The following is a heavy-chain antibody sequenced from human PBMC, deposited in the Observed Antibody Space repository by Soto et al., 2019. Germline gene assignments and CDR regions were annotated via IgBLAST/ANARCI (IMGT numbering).Heavy chain of an antibody. J-gene: IGHJ4*02. D-gene: IGHD1-26*01. CDR1: VGSISSYY. CDR2: IYYSGST. Sequence: SETLSLTCTVSVGSISSYYWSWIRQPPGKGLEWIGYIYYSGSTNYNPSLKSRVTISVDTSKNQFSLKLSSVTAADTAVYYCARRSGSPTSWSEDFDYWGQGTLVTVSS. CDR3: ARRSGSPTSWSEDFDY. V-gene: IGHV4-59*08.